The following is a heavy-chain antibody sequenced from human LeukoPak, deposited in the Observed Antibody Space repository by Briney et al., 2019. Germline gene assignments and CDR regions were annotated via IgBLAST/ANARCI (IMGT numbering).Heavy chain of an antibody. D-gene: IGHD3-10*01. CDR3: AKDRVRGVIISSYYYYGMDV. CDR1: GFTFSSYG. J-gene: IGHJ6*02. Sequence: GGSLRPSCAASGFTFSSYGMHWVRQAPGKGLEWVAVISYDGSNKYYADSVKGRFTISRDNSKNTLYLQMNSLRAEDTGVYYCAKDRVRGVIISSYYYYGMDVWGQGTTVTVSS. CDR2: ISYDGSNK. V-gene: IGHV3-30*18.